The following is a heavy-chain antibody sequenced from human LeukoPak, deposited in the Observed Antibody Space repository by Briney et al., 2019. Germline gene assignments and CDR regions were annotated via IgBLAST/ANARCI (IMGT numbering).Heavy chain of an antibody. CDR2: IIPIFGTA. CDR1: GGTFSSYA. Sequence: SVTVSCKASGGTFSSYAISWVRQAPGQGLEWMGGIIPIFGTANYAQKFQGRVTITTDESTSTAYMELSSLRSEDTAVYYCARGRVEMATINDYFDYWGQGTLVTVSS. J-gene: IGHJ4*02. CDR3: ARGRVEMATINDYFDY. V-gene: IGHV1-69*05. D-gene: IGHD5-24*01.